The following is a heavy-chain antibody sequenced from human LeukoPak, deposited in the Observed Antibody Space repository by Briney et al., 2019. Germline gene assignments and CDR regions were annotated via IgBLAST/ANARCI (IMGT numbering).Heavy chain of an antibody. D-gene: IGHD2-8*01. J-gene: IGHJ5*02. Sequence: PSETLSLTCTVSGGSISTYYWSWIRQPAGKGLEWIRRIYNSGSTNYNPSLKSRVTMSVDTSKNQFFLKLSSVTAADTAVYYCARDGGYCTNGVCYWWFDPWGQGTLVTVSS. CDR1: GGSISTYY. CDR3: ARDGGYCTNGVCYWWFDP. V-gene: IGHV4-4*07. CDR2: IYNSGST.